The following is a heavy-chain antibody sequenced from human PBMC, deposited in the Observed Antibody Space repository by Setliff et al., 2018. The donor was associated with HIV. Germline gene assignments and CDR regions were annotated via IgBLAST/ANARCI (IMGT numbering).Heavy chain of an antibody. CDR1: GFNFNTDW. CDR2: IFPGDSDT. CDR3: ASLRGDYVGQYYYYMDI. V-gene: IGHV5-51*01. D-gene: IGHD4-17*01. Sequence: PGESLKISCTGSGFNFNTDWIVWVRQIPGKGLEWMGSIFPGDSDTRYSPSFQDQVTISVDKSISTAYLQWRSLKASDTAFYYCASLRGDYVGQYYYYMDIWGQGTLVTVSS. J-gene: IGHJ6*03.